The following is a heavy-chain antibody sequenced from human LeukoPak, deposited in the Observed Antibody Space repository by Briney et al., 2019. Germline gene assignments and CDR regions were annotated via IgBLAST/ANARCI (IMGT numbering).Heavy chain of an antibody. CDR2: ISSDGSIT. D-gene: IGHD3-10*01. CDR3: ARGWGSGSYPNWFDP. Sequence: RSGGSLRLSCAASGFAFNAYWMHWVRHAPGKGLVWLSRISSDGSITIYADSVKGRSTISRDNAKNSLYLQMNSLRAEDTAVYYCARGWGSGSYPNWFDPWGQGTLVTVSS. J-gene: IGHJ5*02. V-gene: IGHV3-74*01. CDR1: GFAFNAYW.